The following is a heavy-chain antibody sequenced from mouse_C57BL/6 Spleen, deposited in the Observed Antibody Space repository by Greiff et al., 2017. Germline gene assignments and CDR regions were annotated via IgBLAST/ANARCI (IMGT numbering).Heavy chain of an antibody. CDR2: IHPSDSYT. D-gene: IGHD4-1*01. CDR3: ARGAGTGYFDY. J-gene: IGHJ2*01. Sequence: QVQLQQPGAELVKPGASVKLSCKASGYTFTSYWMQWVKQRPGQGLEWIGEIHPSDSYTNYNQKFKGKATLTVDTSSSTAYMQLSSLTSEDSAVYYCARGAGTGYFDYWGQGTTLTVSS. V-gene: IGHV1-50*01. CDR1: GYTFTSYW.